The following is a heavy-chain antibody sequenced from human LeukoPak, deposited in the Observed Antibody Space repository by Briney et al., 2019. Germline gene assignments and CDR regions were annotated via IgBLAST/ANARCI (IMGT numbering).Heavy chain of an antibody. D-gene: IGHD3-10*01. CDR2: ISSSGSTI. J-gene: IGHJ4*02. CDR3: ASNMVRDTMVRAVIIEGGY. Sequence: GGSLRLSCAASGFTFSDYYMSWIRQAPGKGLEWVSYISSSGSTIYYADSVKGRFTISRDNAKHSLYLQMNSLRAEDTAVYYCASNMVRDTMVRAVIIEGGYWGQGTLVTVSS. CDR1: GFTFSDYY. V-gene: IGHV3-11*01.